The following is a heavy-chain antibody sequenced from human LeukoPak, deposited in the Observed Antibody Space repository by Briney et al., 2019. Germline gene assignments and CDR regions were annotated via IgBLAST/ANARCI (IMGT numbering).Heavy chain of an antibody. CDR3: ARGHGSGSSYYYYGMDV. Sequence: SETLSLTCTVSGDSISSLHWSWIRQAPGKRLEWIGSTYHSGSTNYNPSLKSRVTISVDTSKNQLSLKLTSVTAADTAMYYCARGHGSGSSYYYYGMDVWGQGTTVTVSS. CDR1: GDSISSLH. V-gene: IGHV4-59*08. D-gene: IGHD3-10*01. J-gene: IGHJ6*02. CDR2: TYHSGST.